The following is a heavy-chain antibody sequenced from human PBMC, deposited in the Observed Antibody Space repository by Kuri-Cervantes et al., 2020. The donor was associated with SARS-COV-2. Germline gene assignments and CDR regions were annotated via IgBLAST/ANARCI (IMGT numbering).Heavy chain of an antibody. Sequence: ESLKISCTVSGGSISTYYWSWIRQPPGKGLEWIGYLYYSGSTNYNPSLKSRVTISLDTSKNQFSLKLSSVTAADTAVYYCATGNYYVAYDYWGQGTLVTVSS. CDR3: ATGNYYVAYDY. CDR1: GGSISTYY. D-gene: IGHD1-26*01. CDR2: LYYSGST. V-gene: IGHV4-59*01. J-gene: IGHJ4*02.